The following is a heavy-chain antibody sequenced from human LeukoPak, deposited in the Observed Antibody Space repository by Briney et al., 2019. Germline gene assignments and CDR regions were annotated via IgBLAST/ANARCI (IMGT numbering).Heavy chain of an antibody. CDR1: GFTFSSCA. V-gene: IGHV3-48*01. J-gene: IGHJ3*02. Sequence: PGGSLRLSCAASGFTFSSCAMSWVRQAPGKGLEWVSYISSSSSTIYYADSVKGRFTISRDNAKNSLYLQMNSLRAEDTAVYYCARIDFWSGIILNDAFDIWGQGTMVTVSS. CDR3: ARIDFWSGIILNDAFDI. CDR2: ISSSSSTI. D-gene: IGHD3-3*01.